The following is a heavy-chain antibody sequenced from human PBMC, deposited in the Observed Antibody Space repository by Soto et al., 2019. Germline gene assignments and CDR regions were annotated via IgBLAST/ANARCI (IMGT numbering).Heavy chain of an antibody. CDR2: INPNSGGT. CDR1: GYTFTGYY. J-gene: IGHJ3*02. V-gene: IGHV1-2*04. CDR3: ASRQGYSSGWFDAFDI. D-gene: IGHD6-19*01. Sequence: ASVKVSCKASGYTFTGYYMHWVRHAPGQGLEWMGWINPNSGGTNYAQKFPGWVTMTRDTSISTAYMELSRLRSDDTAVYYCASRQGYSSGWFDAFDIWGQGTMVTVSS.